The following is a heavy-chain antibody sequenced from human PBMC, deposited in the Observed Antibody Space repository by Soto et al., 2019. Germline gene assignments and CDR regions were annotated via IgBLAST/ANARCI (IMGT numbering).Heavy chain of an antibody. V-gene: IGHV4-39*01. Sequence: QLQLQESGPGLVKPSETLSLTCTVSGGSISSSSYYWGWIRQPPGKGLEWIGSIYYSGSTYYNPSLKSRVTISVDTSKNQFSLKLSSVTAADTAVYYCARAVLLWFGELDPWGQGTLVTVSS. CDR3: ARAVLLWFGELDP. J-gene: IGHJ5*02. CDR2: IYYSGST. CDR1: GGSISSSSYY. D-gene: IGHD3-10*01.